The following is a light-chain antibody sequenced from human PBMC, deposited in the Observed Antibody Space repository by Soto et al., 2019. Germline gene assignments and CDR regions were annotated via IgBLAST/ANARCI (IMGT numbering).Light chain of an antibody. CDR1: QSVSSN. CDR2: GAS. Sequence: EIVMTQSPATLSVSPGERATLSCRASQSVSSNLAWYRQKPGQAPRHLIYGASTRATGIPARFSGSGSGTEFTLTISSLQSEDFAVYYCQQYNDWWTFGQGTKVEIK. CDR3: QQYNDWWT. J-gene: IGKJ1*01. V-gene: IGKV3-15*01.